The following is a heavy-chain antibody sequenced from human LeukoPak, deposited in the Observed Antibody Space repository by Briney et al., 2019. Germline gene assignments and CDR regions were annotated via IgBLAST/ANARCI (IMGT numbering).Heavy chain of an antibody. CDR1: GCSIRSYY. Sequence: PAETLSLTCTVSGCSIRSYYWSWVRQPPGKGLEWVGYIYYSGSTNYNPSLKSRVTISVDTSKNQSSLKLSSVTAADTAVEYCARDTSQYCSGGSCYSGALDYWGQGTLVTVSS. J-gene: IGHJ4*02. V-gene: IGHV4-59*01. CDR2: IYYSGST. CDR3: ARDTSQYCSGGSCYSGALDY. D-gene: IGHD2-15*01.